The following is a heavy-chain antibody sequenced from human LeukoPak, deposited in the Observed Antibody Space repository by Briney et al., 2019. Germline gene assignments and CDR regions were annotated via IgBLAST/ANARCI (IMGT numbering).Heavy chain of an antibody. Sequence: EASVKVSCKTSGYTFTGYYMHWVRQAPGQGLEWMGWINPNSGGTNYAQKFQGRVTMTRDTSISTAYMELSRLRSDDTAVYYCARLYYYGMDVWGQGTTVTVSS. J-gene: IGHJ6*02. CDR1: GYTFTGYY. CDR2: INPNSGGT. V-gene: IGHV1-2*02. CDR3: ARLYYYGMDV.